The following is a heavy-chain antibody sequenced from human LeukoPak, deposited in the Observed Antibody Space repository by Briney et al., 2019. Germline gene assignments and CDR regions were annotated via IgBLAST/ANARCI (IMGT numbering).Heavy chain of an antibody. CDR1: GFTFSSFS. D-gene: IGHD1-26*01. Sequence: PGGSLRLSCAVSGFTFSSFSMDWVRQAPGKGLEWVSGISGSGSSTYYADSVKGRFTLSRDYPENTLYLQMNSLRAEDTAVYFCAKYSGSYYYPPNWDSWGQGTLVTVSS. V-gene: IGHV3-23*01. CDR2: ISGSGSST. J-gene: IGHJ4*02. CDR3: AKYSGSYYYPPNWDS.